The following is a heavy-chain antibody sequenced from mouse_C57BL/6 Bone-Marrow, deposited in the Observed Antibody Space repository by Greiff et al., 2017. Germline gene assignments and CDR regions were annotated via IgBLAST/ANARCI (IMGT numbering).Heavy chain of an antibody. D-gene: IGHD1-1*01. CDR3: ARGYYGSPDYYAMDY. CDR1: GYTFTDYN. Sequence: EVQLQQSGPELVKPGASVMIPCKASGYTFTDYNMDWVKQSHGKSLEWIGDINPNNGGTIYNQKFKGTATLTVDTSSSTAYMELRSLTSEDTAVYYCARGYYGSPDYYAMDYWGQGTSVTVSA. V-gene: IGHV1-18*01. J-gene: IGHJ4*01. CDR2: INPNNGGT.